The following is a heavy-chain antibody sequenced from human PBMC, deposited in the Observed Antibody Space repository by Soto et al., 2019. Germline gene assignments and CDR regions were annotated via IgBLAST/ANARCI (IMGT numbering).Heavy chain of an antibody. CDR1: GFTFSSYA. J-gene: IGHJ4*02. V-gene: IGHV3-23*01. CDR3: ASSNWNDDYFDY. CDR2: ISGSGGST. Sequence: GGSLRLSCAASGFTFSSYAMSWVRQAPGKGLEWVSAISGSGGSTYYADSVKGRSTISRDNSKNTLYLQMNSLRAEDTAVYYCASSNWNDDYFDYWGQGTLVTVSS. D-gene: IGHD1-1*01.